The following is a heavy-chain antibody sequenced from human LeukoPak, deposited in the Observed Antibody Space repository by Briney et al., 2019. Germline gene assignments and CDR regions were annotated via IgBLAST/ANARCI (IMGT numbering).Heavy chain of an antibody. J-gene: IGHJ2*01. D-gene: IGHD2-8*01. CDR3: AREKMGPPPWPSTKSYWYCDL. CDR1: GFTFGSYS. CDR2: IIRISGTI. Sequence: GGSLSLSCAASGFTFGSYSMGWVRQAPGEGLKWVSYIIRISGTIIYADSVKGRFIISRDNAKNSMFLQMNSVRAEDTAVYYCAREKMGPPPWPSTKSYWYCDLWGRGTLVTVSS. V-gene: IGHV3-48*01.